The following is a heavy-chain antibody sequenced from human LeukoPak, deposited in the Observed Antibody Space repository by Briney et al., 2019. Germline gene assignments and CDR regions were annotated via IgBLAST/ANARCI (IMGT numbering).Heavy chain of an antibody. CDR2: IWYDGSNK. V-gene: IGHV3-33*01. D-gene: IGHD5-18*01. CDR1: GFTFSSYG. Sequence: GRSLRLSCAASGFTFSSYGMHWVRQAPGKGLEWVAVIWYDGSNKYYADSVKGRFTISRDNSKNTLYLQMNSLRAEDTAVYYCARVAETQLWLRSAVDYWGQGTLVTVSS. J-gene: IGHJ4*02. CDR3: ARVAETQLWLRSAVDY.